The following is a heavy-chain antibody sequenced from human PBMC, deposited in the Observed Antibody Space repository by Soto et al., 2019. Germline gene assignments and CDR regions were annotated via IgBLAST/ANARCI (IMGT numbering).Heavy chain of an antibody. D-gene: IGHD2-2*01. CDR1: GFTFSSYA. CDR3: ARDHSRYCSSTTCLGRFDP. V-gene: IGHV3-33*08. CDR2: IWYDGNNK. J-gene: IGHJ5*02. Sequence: QVQLVESGGGVVQPGRSLRLSCAASGFTFSSYAMHWVRQAPGKGLEWVAVIWYDGNNKYYADSVKGRFTISRDNSKNTLYLQMNSLRAEDTAVYYCARDHSRYCSSTTCLGRFDPWGQGTLVTVSS.